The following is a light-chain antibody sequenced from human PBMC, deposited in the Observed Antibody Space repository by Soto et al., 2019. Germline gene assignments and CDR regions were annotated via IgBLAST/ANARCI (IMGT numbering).Light chain of an antibody. V-gene: IGLV1-40*01. CDR3: QSYDSSLRGWV. CDR1: GSNIGAGSD. Sequence: QSVLTQPPSVSGAPGPRVTISCTGSGSNIGAGSDVHRFQQLPGTAPKLLIYGNNNRPSGVPDRFSGSKSGTSASLAITGLQAEDETDYYCQSYDSSLRGWVFGGGTKLTVL. CDR2: GNN. J-gene: IGLJ3*02.